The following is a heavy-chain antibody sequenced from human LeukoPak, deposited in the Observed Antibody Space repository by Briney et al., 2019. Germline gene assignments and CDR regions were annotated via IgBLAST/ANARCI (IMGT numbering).Heavy chain of an antibody. J-gene: IGHJ5*02. V-gene: IGHV4-59*01. D-gene: IGHD2/OR15-2a*01. CDR1: GGSISNDY. CDR2: IYRGGTT. Sequence: SETLSLTRAVSGGSISNDYWNWIRQPPGKGLEWIGYIYRGGTTNYNPPLKGRVAISVDTSKNQFSLRLSSVTAADTAVYYCAKNSNALGDVNWFDPWGQGTLVTVSS. CDR3: AKNSNALGDVNWFDP.